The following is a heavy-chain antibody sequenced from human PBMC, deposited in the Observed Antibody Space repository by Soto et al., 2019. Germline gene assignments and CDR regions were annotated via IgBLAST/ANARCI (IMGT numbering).Heavy chain of an antibody. D-gene: IGHD4-17*01. V-gene: IGHV4-30-4*01. Sequence: QVQLQESGPGLVKPSQTLSLTCTVSGGSISSGDSYWSWIRQPPGKGLEWIGYISNSGSTYYNPSLKNRVTISLDLAKNHFSLKLTSVTAADTAVYYCARDDDGYAFEIWGQGAMVTVSS. J-gene: IGHJ3*02. CDR2: ISNSGST. CDR3: ARDDDGYAFEI. CDR1: GGSISSGDSY.